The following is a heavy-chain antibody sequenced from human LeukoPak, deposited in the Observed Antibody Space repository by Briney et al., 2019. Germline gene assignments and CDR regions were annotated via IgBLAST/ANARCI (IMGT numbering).Heavy chain of an antibody. CDR2: ISAYNGNT. CDR1: GYTFTIYG. J-gene: IGHJ5*02. D-gene: IGHD3-3*01. V-gene: IGHV1-18*01. CDR3: ASVSPLYYENWFDP. Sequence: AASVKVSCKASGYTFTIYGISWVRQAPGQGLEWMGWISAYNGNTNYVQKLQGRVTMTTDTSPSTAYMELRSLRSDDTAVYYCASVSPLYYENWFDPWGQGTLVTVSS.